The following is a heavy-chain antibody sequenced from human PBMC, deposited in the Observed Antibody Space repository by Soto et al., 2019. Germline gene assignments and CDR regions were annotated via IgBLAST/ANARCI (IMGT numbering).Heavy chain of an antibody. CDR2: FDPEDGET. J-gene: IGHJ4*02. CDR1: GYTLTELS. Sequence: ASVKVSCKVSGYTLTELSMHWVRQAPGKGLEWMGGFDPEDGETIYAQKFQGRVTMTEDTSTDTAYMELSSLRSEDTAVYYCATVYGDYVRAYYFDYWGQGTMVTVSS. D-gene: IGHD4-17*01. V-gene: IGHV1-24*01. CDR3: ATVYGDYVRAYYFDY.